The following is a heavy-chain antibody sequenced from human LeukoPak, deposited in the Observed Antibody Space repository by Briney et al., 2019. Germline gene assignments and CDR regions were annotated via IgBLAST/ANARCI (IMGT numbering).Heavy chain of an antibody. CDR3: ARSPAYSSGGTCYGHNWFDP. J-gene: IGHJ5*02. Sequence: ASVTVSFTASGDTFTNHYIHWVRQAPGQGPEWRGISNPRGGSTSHAQKFQGRVTLTTDTFTRTDYMEASRLRSEDTAVYSCARSPAYSSGGTCYGHNWFDPWGQGTLVTVSS. CDR2: SNPRGGST. D-gene: IGHD2-15*01. CDR1: GDTFTNHY. V-gene: IGHV1-46*01.